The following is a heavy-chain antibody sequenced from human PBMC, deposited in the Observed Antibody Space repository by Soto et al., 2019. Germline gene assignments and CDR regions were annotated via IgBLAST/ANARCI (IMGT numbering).Heavy chain of an antibody. CDR2: INAGNGNT. Sequence: ASVKVSCKASGYTFTSYSMHGVRQAPGQRREWMGWINAGNGNTKYSQKFQGRVTITRDTSASTAYGELSSLTSEDTAVYYCARHHYDSSGYTDAFXTWGKGPMVT. J-gene: IGHJ3*02. CDR1: GYTFTSYS. V-gene: IGHV1-3*01. CDR3: ARHHYDSSGYTDAFXT. D-gene: IGHD3-22*01.